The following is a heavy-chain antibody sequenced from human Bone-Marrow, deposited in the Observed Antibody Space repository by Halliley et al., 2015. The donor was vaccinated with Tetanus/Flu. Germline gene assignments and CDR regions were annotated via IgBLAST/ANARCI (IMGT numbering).Heavy chain of an antibody. Sequence: QVQLVQSGAEVKKPGASVKVSCKASGYTFTRHHIQWVRQAPGQGLEWVGIINPNSGGTSYAQKFQDRVTMTRDTSTSTVYMEFSSLSSEDTAMYFCARMPAPGYGDTPFAMDVWGQGTTVTVSS. J-gene: IGHJ6*02. CDR2: INPNSGGT. CDR3: ARMPAPGYGDTPFAMDV. D-gene: IGHD5-18*01. V-gene: IGHV1-46*01. CDR1: GYTFTRHH.